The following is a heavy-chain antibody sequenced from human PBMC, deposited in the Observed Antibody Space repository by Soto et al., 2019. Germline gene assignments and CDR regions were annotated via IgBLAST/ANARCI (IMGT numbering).Heavy chain of an antibody. CDR2: ISSSSSYI. V-gene: IGHV3-21*01. J-gene: IGHJ6*02. CDR1: GFTFSSYA. D-gene: IGHD5-18*01. CDR3: ARDGRGYSYGYSYYYGMDV. Sequence: PGGSLRLSCAASGFTFSSYAMSWVRQAPGKGLEWVSAISSSSSYIYYADSVKGRFTISRDNAKNSLYLQMNSLRAEDTAVYYCARDGRGYSYGYSYYYGMDVWGQGTTVTVSS.